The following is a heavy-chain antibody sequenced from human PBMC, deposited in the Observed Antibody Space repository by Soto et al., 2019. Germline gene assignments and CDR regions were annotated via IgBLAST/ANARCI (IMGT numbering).Heavy chain of an antibody. CDR1: GGSFSGYY. J-gene: IGHJ6*02. V-gene: IGHV4-34*01. CDR3: ARAGLDIVVVPAAMLYYYYGVDV. Sequence: SETLSLTCAVYGGSFSGYYWSWIRQPPGKGLEWIGEINHSGSTNYNPSLKSRVTISVDTSKNQFSLKLSSVTAADTAVYYCARAGLDIVVVPAAMLYYYYGVDVWGQGTTVTVSS. CDR2: INHSGST. D-gene: IGHD2-2*03.